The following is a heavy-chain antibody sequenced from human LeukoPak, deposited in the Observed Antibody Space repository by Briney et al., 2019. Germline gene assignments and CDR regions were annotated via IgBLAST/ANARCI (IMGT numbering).Heavy chain of an antibody. CDR3: AKGGSSSPRSTFDY. Sequence: GGSLRLSCAASGFTFSSHWMHWVRQAPGKGLVWVSHINGDGTTTNYADSVKGRFTISRDNAKNTVYLQMNSLRAEDTAVYYCAKGGSSSPRSTFDYWGQGTLLTVSS. CDR1: GFTFSSHW. D-gene: IGHD6-13*01. CDR2: INGDGTTT. V-gene: IGHV3-74*01. J-gene: IGHJ4*02.